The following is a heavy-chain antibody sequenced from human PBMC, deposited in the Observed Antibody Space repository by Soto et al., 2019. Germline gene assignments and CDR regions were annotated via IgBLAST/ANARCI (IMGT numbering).Heavy chain of an antibody. CDR1: GDSVSSNSAA. CDR2: TYYRSKWNN. D-gene: IGHD6-19*01. V-gene: IGHV6-1*01. J-gene: IGHJ3*01. CDR3: ARDVAPVAGSLGDVFDV. Sequence: PSQTLSLTCAISGDSVSSNSAAWNWIRQSPSRGLEWLGRTYYRSKWNNDYAISVKSRITINPDTSKNQFSLQLNSVTPEDTAVYYCARDVAPVAGSLGDVFDVWGRGIMVTVSS.